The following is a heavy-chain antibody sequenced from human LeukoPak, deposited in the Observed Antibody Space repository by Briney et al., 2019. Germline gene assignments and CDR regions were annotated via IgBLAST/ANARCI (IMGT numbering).Heavy chain of an antibody. CDR3: ARLPGYDIADYYYYYMDV. CDR2: ISAYNGNT. CDR1: GYTFTGYY. Sequence: ASVKVSCKASGYTFTGYYMHWVRQAPGQGLEWMGWISAYNGNTNYAQKLQGRVTMTTDTSTSTAYMELRSLRSDDTAVYYCARLPGYDIADYYYYYMDVWGKGTTVTVSS. D-gene: IGHD3-9*01. J-gene: IGHJ6*03. V-gene: IGHV1-18*04.